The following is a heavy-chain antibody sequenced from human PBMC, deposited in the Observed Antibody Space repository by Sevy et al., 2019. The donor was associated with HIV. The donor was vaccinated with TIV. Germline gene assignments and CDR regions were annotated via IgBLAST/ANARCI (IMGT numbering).Heavy chain of an antibody. CDR2: ISGSGGDT. D-gene: IGHD3-10*01. J-gene: IGHJ4*02. Sequence: GGSLRLSCAASGFIFSSYAMSWVRQSPGKGLEWVSSISGSGGDTYYADSVKGRFSVSRDNSKNTLYMQMNSLRAEDTALYYCASAPQGGSDVITPPDYWGQGTLVTVSS. V-gene: IGHV3-23*01. CDR3: ASAPQGGSDVITPPDY. CDR1: GFIFSSYA.